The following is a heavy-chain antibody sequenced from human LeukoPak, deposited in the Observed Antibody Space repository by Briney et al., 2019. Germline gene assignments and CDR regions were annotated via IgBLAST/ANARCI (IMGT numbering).Heavy chain of an antibody. CDR3: ARANYDFWSGYNNWFDP. D-gene: IGHD3-3*01. Sequence: PSETLSLTCTVSGGSISSYYWSWIRQPAGKGLEWIGRIYTSGSTNYNPSLKSRVAMSVDTSKNQFSLKLSSVTAADTAVYYCARANYDFWSGYNNWFDPWGQGTLVTVSS. CDR2: IYTSGST. CDR1: GGSISSYY. V-gene: IGHV4-4*07. J-gene: IGHJ5*02.